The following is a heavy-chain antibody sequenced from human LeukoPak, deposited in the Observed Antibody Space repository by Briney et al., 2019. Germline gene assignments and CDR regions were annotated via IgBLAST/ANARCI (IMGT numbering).Heavy chain of an antibody. J-gene: IGHJ4*02. CDR3: ARLLYDRSGYYYFDC. CDR1: GGSLSSRSYY. D-gene: IGHD3-22*01. CDR2: MYYSGSP. V-gene: IGHV4-39*01. Sequence: SETLSLTCSVYGGSLSSRSYYWGWIRQPPGKGLEWLGSMYYSGSPYHNPSLKSRVTISVDTSKNQFSLKLSSVTAADTAVYYCARLLYDRSGYYYFDCWGQGTLVTVSS.